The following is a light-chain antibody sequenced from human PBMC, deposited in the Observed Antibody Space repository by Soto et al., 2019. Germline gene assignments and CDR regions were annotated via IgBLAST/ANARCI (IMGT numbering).Light chain of an antibody. Sequence: EIVMTHSPATLSVSPGESATLSFRSSQSVASHLAWYQQKPGQAPRLLIFGASVRATGIPARFSGSGSGTEFVLTIDSLQSEDFAVYYCHQYNDWPSITFGQGTRLEIK. CDR2: GAS. J-gene: IGKJ5*01. CDR3: HQYNDWPSIT. V-gene: IGKV3-15*01. CDR1: QSVASH.